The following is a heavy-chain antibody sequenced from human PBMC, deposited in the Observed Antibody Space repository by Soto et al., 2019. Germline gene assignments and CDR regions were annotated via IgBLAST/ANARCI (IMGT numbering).Heavy chain of an antibody. CDR3: AKLPLVLALPFDY. J-gene: IGHJ4*02. V-gene: IGHV3-23*01. CDR2: ISGSGDNT. Sequence: EVQLLDSGGGLVQPGGSLRLSCAASGFTFSNYVMSWVRQAPGKGLEWVSTISGSGDNTYYADSVKGRFTISRDNSKNPLFLQMSSPRAEDTAVYYSAKLPLVLALPFDYWGQGTLVTVSS. CDR1: GFTFSNYV.